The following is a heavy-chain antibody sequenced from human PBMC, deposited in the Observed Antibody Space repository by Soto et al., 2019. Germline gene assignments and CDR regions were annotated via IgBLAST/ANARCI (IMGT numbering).Heavy chain of an antibody. D-gene: IGHD2-15*01. Sequence: EVQLVESGGGLVKPGGSLRLSCAASGFTFSNAWMNWVRQAPGKGLEWVGRIKSKTDGGTTDYAAPVKGRFTISRDDSKNTLYLQMNRLKPEDTAVYYCTTLHSTFRVRVVAATPHDYWGQGTLVKVSS. CDR3: TTLHSTFRVRVVAATPHDY. CDR2: IKSKTDGGTT. J-gene: IGHJ4*02. V-gene: IGHV3-15*07. CDR1: GFTFSNAW.